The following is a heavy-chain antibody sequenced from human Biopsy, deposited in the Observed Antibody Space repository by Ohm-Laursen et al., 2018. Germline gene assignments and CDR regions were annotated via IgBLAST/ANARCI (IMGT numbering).Heavy chain of an antibody. V-gene: IGHV3-15*01. CDR1: GFTFSNAW. J-gene: IGHJ4*02. D-gene: IGHD6-13*01. CDR3: TTDTSSWYNYFDY. CDR2: IKSKTDGGTT. Sequence: GSLRLSCAASGFTFSNAWMNWVRQAPGKGLEWVGRIKSKTDGGTTGYAAPVKDRFTISRDDSKNTLYLQMNSLKTEDTAVYYCTTDTSSWYNYFDYWGQGTLVTVSS.